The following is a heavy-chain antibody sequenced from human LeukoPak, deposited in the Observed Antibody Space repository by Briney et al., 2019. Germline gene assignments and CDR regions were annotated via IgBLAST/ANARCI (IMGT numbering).Heavy chain of an antibody. J-gene: IGHJ3*01. V-gene: IGHV3-23*01. CDR3: AKDIQLST. CDR2: IGSSGGST. CDR1: GFTFSSAA. D-gene: IGHD5-24*01. Sequence: SGGSLRLSCAASGFTFSSAAMTWVRQASGKGLEWVSLIGSSGGSTYYADSVKGRFTISRDNSKNTLSLQMNSLRVEDAAIYYCAKDIQLSTWGLGTMVTVSS.